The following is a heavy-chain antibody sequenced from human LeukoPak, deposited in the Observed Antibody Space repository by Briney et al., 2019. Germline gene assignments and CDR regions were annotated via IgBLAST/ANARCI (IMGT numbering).Heavy chain of an antibody. J-gene: IGHJ3*02. CDR1: GGSISSVDYY. Sequence: SQTLCLTCTVSGGSISSVDYYWSWIRQPPGKGLEWIGYIYYSGSTYSDSSLKSQVTMSVYTSKNQFSLKQSSVTAEDKAVYYCARIYDILTGINIWGQGTMVTVSS. D-gene: IGHD3-9*01. CDR3: ARIYDILTGINI. V-gene: IGHV4-30-4*01. CDR2: IYYSGST.